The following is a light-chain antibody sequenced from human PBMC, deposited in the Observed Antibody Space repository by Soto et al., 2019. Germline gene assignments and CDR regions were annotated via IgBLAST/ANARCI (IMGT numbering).Light chain of an antibody. J-gene: IGKJ4*01. CDR1: ESVRDN. Sequence: EIVMTQSPATLSVSPGERATLSCRASESVRDNLAWYQQKPGQAPRLLIYGTSIRATGIPARFSGSGSGTEFSLTISSLQSEDFAIYCCQQYNNLPLIFGGGTKVEIK. CDR2: GTS. CDR3: QQYNNLPLI. V-gene: IGKV3-15*01.